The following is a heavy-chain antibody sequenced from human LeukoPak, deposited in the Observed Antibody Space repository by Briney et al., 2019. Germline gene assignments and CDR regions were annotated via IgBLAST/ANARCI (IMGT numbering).Heavy chain of an antibody. Sequence: SETLSLTCAVYGGSFSGYYWSWIRQPPGKGLEWIGEINHSGSTNYNPSLESRVTISVDTSKNQFSLKLSSVTAADTAVYYCARLADNYYYYYYMDVWGKGTTVTVSS. CDR2: INHSGST. J-gene: IGHJ6*03. D-gene: IGHD3-3*02. CDR3: ARLADNYYYYYYMDV. CDR1: GGSFSGYY. V-gene: IGHV4-34*01.